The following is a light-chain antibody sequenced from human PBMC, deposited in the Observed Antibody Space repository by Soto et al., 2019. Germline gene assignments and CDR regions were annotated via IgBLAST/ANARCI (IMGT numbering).Light chain of an antibody. V-gene: IGKV1-39*01. CDR3: HQSYTFPET. CDR1: QNINNY. CDR2: AAS. Sequence: EIQMTQSPSSLSASVGDRVTITCRASQNINNYLNWYQHQPGKGPKLLIFAASNLQSGVPSSFRGSVSGTDFTLTISSLQPEDFATYYCHQSYTFPETFGQGTKVDIK. J-gene: IGKJ1*01.